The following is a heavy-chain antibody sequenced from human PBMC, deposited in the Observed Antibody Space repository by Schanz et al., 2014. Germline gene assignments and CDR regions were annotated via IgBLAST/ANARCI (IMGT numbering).Heavy chain of an antibody. J-gene: IGHJ6*02. CDR2: IFFSGST. CDR3: ARLGVGDKAYYYYGTDV. V-gene: IGHV4-59*08. Sequence: QVQLQESGPGLVKPSETLSLTCTVSGVSIGGYYWSWIRQPPGKGLEWIGYIFFSGSTTYNPSFTSGVTIPVDMSKTQFALNLSSVPAADTAVYYCARLGVGDKAYYYYGTDVWGQGTTVLVSS. D-gene: IGHD1-26*01. CDR1: GVSIGGYY.